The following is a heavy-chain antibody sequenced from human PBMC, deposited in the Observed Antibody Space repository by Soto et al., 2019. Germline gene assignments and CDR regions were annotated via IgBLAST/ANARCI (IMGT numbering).Heavy chain of an antibody. CDR3: ARVRYCSSASCYAGGFDY. V-gene: IGHV3-33*01. Sequence: PGGSLRLSCAASGFTFSTYGMHWVRQAPDKGLEWVAVIWYDGSNKNYADSVKGRFTISRDNSKNTLYLQMNSLRAEDTAVYYCARVRYCSSASCYAGGFDYWGQGTLVTVSS. J-gene: IGHJ4*02. CDR2: IWYDGSNK. D-gene: IGHD2-2*01. CDR1: GFTFSTYG.